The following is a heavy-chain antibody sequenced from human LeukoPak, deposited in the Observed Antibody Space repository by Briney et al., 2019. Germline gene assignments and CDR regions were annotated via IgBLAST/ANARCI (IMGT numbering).Heavy chain of an antibody. Sequence: SETLSLTCTVSGGSIGSHYWTWLRQTPGKGLEWIGYVYDIGSTKYNPSLKSRVTISVDTSKNQFSLRLSSVTAADTAVYYCARGGVLKSVDYWGQGTLVAVSS. D-gene: IGHD3-16*01. CDR2: VYDIGST. CDR3: ARGGVLKSVDY. CDR1: GGSIGSHY. J-gene: IGHJ4*02. V-gene: IGHV4-59*11.